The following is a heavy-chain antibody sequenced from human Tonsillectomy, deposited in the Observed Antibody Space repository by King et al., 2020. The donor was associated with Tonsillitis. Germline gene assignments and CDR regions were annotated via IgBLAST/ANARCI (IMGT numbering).Heavy chain of an antibody. Sequence: VQLVESGGGVVQSGRALRLSCAASGFTFNNYAMHWVRQAPGKGLEWVAVISYDGSDKHYADSVKGRFAISRDNSKNTLYLQMNSLRAEDTAVYYCARDGGWGQGTLVTVSS. V-gene: IGHV3-30*09. D-gene: IGHD3-16*01. J-gene: IGHJ4*02. CDR2: ISYDGSDK. CDR3: ARDGG. CDR1: GFTFNNYA.